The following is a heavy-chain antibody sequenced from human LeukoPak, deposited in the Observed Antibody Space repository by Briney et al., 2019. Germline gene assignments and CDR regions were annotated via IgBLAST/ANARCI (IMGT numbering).Heavy chain of an antibody. J-gene: IGHJ4*02. V-gene: IGHV4-39*01. Sequence: KPSETLSLTCTVSGGSMSSSSYYWGWIRQPPGKGLEWIVSIYYSGSTYYNPPLKSRVTISVDTSKNQFSLKLSSVTAADTAVYYCARRGYDSSGYYYLVWGQGTLVTVSS. CDR3: ARRGYDSSGYYYLV. D-gene: IGHD3-22*01. CDR2: IYYSGST. CDR1: GGSMSSSSYY.